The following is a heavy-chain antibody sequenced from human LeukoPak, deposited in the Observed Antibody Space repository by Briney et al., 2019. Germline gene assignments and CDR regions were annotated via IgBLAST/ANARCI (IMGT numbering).Heavy chain of an antibody. V-gene: IGHV4-30-2*01. D-gene: IGHD3-22*01. Sequence: SQTLSLTCAVSGGSISSGGYSWSWIRQPPGKGLEWIGYIYHSGSTYYNPSLKSRVTISVDTSKNQFSLKLSSVTAADTAVYYCARGNYYDSSGPLYLDYWGQGTLVTVSS. J-gene: IGHJ4*02. CDR1: GGSISSGGYS. CDR3: ARGNYYDSSGPLYLDY. CDR2: IYHSGST.